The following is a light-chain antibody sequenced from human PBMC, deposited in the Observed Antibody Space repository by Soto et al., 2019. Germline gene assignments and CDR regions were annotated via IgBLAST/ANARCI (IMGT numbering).Light chain of an antibody. V-gene: IGKV3-15*01. CDR2: GAF. CDR3: QQYNDWPLT. CDR1: QSVRSN. J-gene: IGKJ1*01. Sequence: EIVMTQSPVTLSVSPGERATLSCRASQSVRSNLAWYQQKPGQAPSLLIYGAFTRATGIPTRFSGTGSGTEFTLTISSLQSDDFALYYCQQYNDWPLTFGQGTKVDIK.